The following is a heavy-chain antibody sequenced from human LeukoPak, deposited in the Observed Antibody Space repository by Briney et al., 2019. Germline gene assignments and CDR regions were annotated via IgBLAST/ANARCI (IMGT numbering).Heavy chain of an antibody. CDR3: ARVSDIVVVPAAHDY. CDR1: GYTFTGYY. J-gene: IGHJ4*02. Sequence: ASVKVSCKASGYTFTGYYMHWVRQAPGQGLEWMGRINPNSGGTNYAQKFQGRVTMTRDTSISTAYMELSRLRSDDTAVYYCARVSDIVVVPAAHDYWGQGTLVTVSS. D-gene: IGHD2-2*01. CDR2: INPNSGGT. V-gene: IGHV1-2*06.